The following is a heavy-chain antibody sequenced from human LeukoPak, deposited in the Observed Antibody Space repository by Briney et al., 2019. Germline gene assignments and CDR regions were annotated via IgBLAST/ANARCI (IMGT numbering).Heavy chain of an antibody. D-gene: IGHD3-3*01. CDR3: ARAGVWRGSQYYYYYYYMDV. CDR1: SGSISSSSYY. J-gene: IGHJ6*03. Sequence: SETPSLTCTVSSGSISSSSYYWGWIRQPPGKGLGWIGSMYYSGSTYYDPSLKSRVTISVDTSKNQFSLKLSSVTAADTAVYYCARAGVWRGSQYYYYYYYMDVWGKGTTVTVSS. CDR2: MYYSGST. V-gene: IGHV4-39*01.